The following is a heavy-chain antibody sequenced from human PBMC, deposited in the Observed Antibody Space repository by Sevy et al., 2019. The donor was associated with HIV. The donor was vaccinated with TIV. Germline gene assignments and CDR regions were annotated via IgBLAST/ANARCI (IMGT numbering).Heavy chain of an antibody. D-gene: IGHD5-18*01. CDR3: ASGDTTMITDLDY. CDR1: GFTFSNYA. Sequence: GGSLRLSCGASGFTFSNYAMGWVRQAPGTGPEWVSGINNGGSTYYADSVKGRFTISRDNSKKMVFLQMNSLRAEDTAVYYCASGDTTMITDLDYWGQGALVTVSS. J-gene: IGHJ4*02. CDR2: INNGGST. V-gene: IGHV3-23*01.